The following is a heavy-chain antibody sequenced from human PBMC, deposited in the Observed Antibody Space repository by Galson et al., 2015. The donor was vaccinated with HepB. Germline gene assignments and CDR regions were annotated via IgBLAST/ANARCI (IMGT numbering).Heavy chain of an antibody. CDR3: ARRRRGTYYYDSSGYSP. D-gene: IGHD3-22*01. CDR1: GGTFSSYA. V-gene: IGHV1-69*13. Sequence: SVKVSCKASGGTFSSYAISWVRQAPGQGLEWMGGIIPIFGTANYAQKFQGRVTITADESTSTAYMELSSLRSEDTAVYYCARRRRGTYYYDSSGYSPWGQGTLVTVSS. CDR2: IIPIFGTA. J-gene: IGHJ4*02.